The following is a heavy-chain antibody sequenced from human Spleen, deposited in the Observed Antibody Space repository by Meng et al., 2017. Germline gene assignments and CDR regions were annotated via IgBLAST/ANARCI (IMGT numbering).Heavy chain of an antibody. V-gene: IGHV1-2*02. J-gene: IGHJ4*02. CDR3: ARLEGG. CDR2: INPSNVNT. Sequence: QVQLVQSGAEVKKPGASVKVSCKASGYNFIGGSWLYWIRQAPGQGLEWIGWINPSNVNTKYAHEFLGRVTVTRDTSTSTVYMEMSSLTYDDTAVYYCARLEGGWGQGTLVTVPS. CDR1: GYNFIGGS. D-gene: IGHD1-1*01.